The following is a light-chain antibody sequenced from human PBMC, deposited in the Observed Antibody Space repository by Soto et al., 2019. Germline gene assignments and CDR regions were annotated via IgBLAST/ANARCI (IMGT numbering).Light chain of an antibody. Sequence: EVVMTQSPATLSVSPGERATLSCRASHGVGSNLAWYQQKPGQAPMLLIYGASSRATGIPVRFSGSVSGADFTLTISSLQSEDFALYYCQQDKDWRGTFGQGTKVEIK. V-gene: IGKV3-15*01. CDR3: QQDKDWRGT. CDR2: GAS. J-gene: IGKJ1*01. CDR1: HGVGSN.